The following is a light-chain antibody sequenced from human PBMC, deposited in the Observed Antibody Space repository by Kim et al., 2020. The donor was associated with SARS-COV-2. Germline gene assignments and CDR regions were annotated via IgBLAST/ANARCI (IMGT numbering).Light chain of an antibody. V-gene: IGKV3-20*01. CDR1: QSVSSPY. CDR2: DAS. J-gene: IGKJ4*01. CDR3: QQSGSSPT. Sequence: LAPGERATLSCRASQSVSSPYLAWYQQKPGQAPRLLIYDASSRATGVPDRFSGSGSGTDFTLTISRLEPEDFAVYYCQQSGSSPTFGGGTKVDIK.